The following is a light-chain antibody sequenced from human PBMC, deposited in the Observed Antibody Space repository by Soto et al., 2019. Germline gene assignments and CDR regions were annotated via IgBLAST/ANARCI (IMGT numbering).Light chain of an antibody. Sequence: ESVLTQSPGTISLAPGERATLSCRASQSVSSYLAWYQQKPGQAPRLLIYDASNRATGIPARFSGSGSGTDFTLTISSLEPEDFAVYYCQQRSNWPLTFGQGTKVDIK. V-gene: IGKV3-11*01. CDR3: QQRSNWPLT. CDR2: DAS. J-gene: IGKJ1*01. CDR1: QSVSSY.